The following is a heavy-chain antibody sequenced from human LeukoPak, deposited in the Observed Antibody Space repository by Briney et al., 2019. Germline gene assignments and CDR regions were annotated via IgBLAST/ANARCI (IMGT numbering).Heavy chain of an antibody. CDR1: GFTFSDYY. Sequence: TGGSLRLSCAASGFTFSDYYMSWIRQAPGKGLEWVSYISSSGSTIYYADSVKGRFTISRDNAKNSLYLQMSSLTVEDTAVYYCARVSGSPTSDAFDIWGQGTMVAVSS. CDR2: ISSSGSTI. J-gene: IGHJ3*02. V-gene: IGHV3-11*04. D-gene: IGHD1-26*01. CDR3: ARVSGSPTSDAFDI.